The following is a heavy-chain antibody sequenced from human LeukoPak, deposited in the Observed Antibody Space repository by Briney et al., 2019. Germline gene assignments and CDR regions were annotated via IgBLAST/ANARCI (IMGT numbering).Heavy chain of an antibody. J-gene: IGHJ4*02. V-gene: IGHV4-59*01. D-gene: IGHD3-22*01. CDR1: GGAINSYH. CDR3: ARVYDSSGYSPYYFDY. CDR2: IYYIGSP. Sequence: SETLSLTCTVSGGAINSYHWTWIRQPPGKGLEWIASIYYIGSPKYNPSLESRVTISVDTCKNQFSLKVNSLTAADTAVYYCARVYDSSGYSPYYFDYWGQGTLVTVSS.